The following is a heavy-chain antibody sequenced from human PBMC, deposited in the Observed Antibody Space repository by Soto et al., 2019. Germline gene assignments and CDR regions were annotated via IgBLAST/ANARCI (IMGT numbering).Heavy chain of an antibody. V-gene: IGHV3-33*01. CDR3: ARDGVLLWFGGVPHFDD. Sequence: QVQLVESGGGVVQPGRSLRLSCAASGFTFSSYGMHWVRQAPGKGLEWVAVIWYDGSNKYYADSVKGRFTISRDNSKNALYLQMNSLRAEDTAVYYCARDGVLLWFGGVPHFDDWGQGTLVTVSS. J-gene: IGHJ4*02. CDR1: GFTFSSYG. CDR2: IWYDGSNK. D-gene: IGHD3-10*01.